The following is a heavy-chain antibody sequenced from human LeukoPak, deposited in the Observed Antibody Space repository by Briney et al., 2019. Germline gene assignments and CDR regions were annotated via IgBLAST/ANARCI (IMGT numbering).Heavy chain of an antibody. CDR2: MNPNSGNT. CDR1: GYTFTSYD. D-gene: IGHD3-16*02. Sequence: ASVKVSCKASGYTFTSYDINWVRQATGQGLEWMGWMNPNSGNTGYAQKFQGRVTMTRNTSISTAYMELSSPRSEDTAVYFCAVGGVIVYAQNWGQGTLVTVSS. V-gene: IGHV1-8*01. J-gene: IGHJ4*02. CDR3: AVGGVIVYAQN.